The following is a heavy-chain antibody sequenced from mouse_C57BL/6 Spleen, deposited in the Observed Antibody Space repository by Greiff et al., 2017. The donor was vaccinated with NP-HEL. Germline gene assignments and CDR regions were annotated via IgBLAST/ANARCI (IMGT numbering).Heavy chain of an antibody. CDR3: ASYYYGSSLYYAMDY. J-gene: IGHJ4*01. V-gene: IGHV1-80*01. CDR2: IYPGDGDT. CDR1: GYAFSSYW. Sequence: VQLQQSGAELVKPGASVKISCKASGYAFSSYWMNWVKQRPGKGLEWIGQIYPGDGDTNYNGKFKGKATLTADKSSSTAYMQLSSLTSEDSAVYFCASYYYGSSLYYAMDYWGQGTSVTVSS. D-gene: IGHD1-1*01.